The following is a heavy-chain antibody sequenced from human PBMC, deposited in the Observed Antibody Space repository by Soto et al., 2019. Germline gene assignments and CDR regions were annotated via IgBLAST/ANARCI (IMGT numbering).Heavy chain of an antibody. D-gene: IGHD2-15*01. CDR2: IYHSGTT. CDR1: SGSISSTNW. Sequence: QVQLQESGPGLVKPSGTLSLTCAVSSGSISSTNWWSWVRQPPGKGLEWIGEIYHSGTTNYNPSLESRLTITVDKSKKQFSLSLRSVTAADTAGYYGARVKITEATPWGGFDIWGQGTMV. CDR3: ARVKITEATPWGGFDI. V-gene: IGHV4-4*02. J-gene: IGHJ3*02.